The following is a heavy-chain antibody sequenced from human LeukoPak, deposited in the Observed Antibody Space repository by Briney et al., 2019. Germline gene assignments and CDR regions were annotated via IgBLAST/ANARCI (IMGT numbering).Heavy chain of an antibody. CDR3: ARGYYGDYYYYYYMDV. D-gene: IGHD4-17*01. Sequence: NPSETLSLTCTVSGGSISSYYWSWIRQPPGKGLEWIGYIYYSGSTNYNPSLKSRVTISVDTPKNQFSLKLSSVTAADTAVYYCARGYYGDYYYYYYMDVWGKGTTVTISS. J-gene: IGHJ6*03. CDR1: GGSISSYY. CDR2: IYYSGST. V-gene: IGHV4-59*01.